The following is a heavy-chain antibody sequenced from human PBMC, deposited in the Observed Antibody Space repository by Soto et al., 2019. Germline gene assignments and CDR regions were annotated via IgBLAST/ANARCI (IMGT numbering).Heavy chain of an antibody. V-gene: IGHV4-61*01. CDR2: IYYSGST. J-gene: IGHJ5*02. D-gene: IGHD6-13*01. CDR1: GGSVSSVSYY. CDR3: ARSCPRGREQQLVIGWFDP. Sequence: PSETLSLTCTVSGGSVSSVSYYWSWIRQPPGKGLEWIGYIYYSGSTNYNPSLKSRVTISVDTSKNQFSLKLSSVTAADTAVYYCARSCPRGREQQLVIGWFDPWGQGTLVTVSS.